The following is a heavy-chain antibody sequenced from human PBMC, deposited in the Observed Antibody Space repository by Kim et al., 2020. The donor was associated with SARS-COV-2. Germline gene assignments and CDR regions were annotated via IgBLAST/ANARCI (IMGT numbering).Heavy chain of an antibody. V-gene: IGHV3-7*03. CDR3: ATGRGYYL. J-gene: IGHJ4*02. CDR2: IKQDGTEK. D-gene: IGHD3-10*01. Sequence: GGSLRLSCSGSGFSFSGFWKSWVRQAPGKGLEWVAKIKQDGTEKYYVDSVEGRFSISRNNAKNSVYLQMNRLRAEDTAMYYCATGRGYYLGGPGTRVTVSS. CDR1: GFSFSGFW.